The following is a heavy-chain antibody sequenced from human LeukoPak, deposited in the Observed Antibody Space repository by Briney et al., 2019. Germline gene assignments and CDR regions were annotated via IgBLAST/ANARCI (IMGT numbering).Heavy chain of an antibody. CDR2: ISSSSSCI. J-gene: IGHJ5*02. CDR1: GFTFSSYR. CDR3: ARDSCSSTSCYRRGYNSFSP. V-gene: IGHV3-21*01. D-gene: IGHD2-2*02. Sequence: GGPLLLSCAAAGFTFSSYRMNWGRRARGKGLGGVSSISSSSSCIQYAPSVMGLFTTSKDNPKNSLYLPMNSLRAEHTAVYYCARDSCSSTSCYRRGYNSFSPSGHGTPVTASS.